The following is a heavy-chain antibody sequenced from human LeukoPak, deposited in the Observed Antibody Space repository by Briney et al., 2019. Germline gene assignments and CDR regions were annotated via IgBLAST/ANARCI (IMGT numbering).Heavy chain of an antibody. V-gene: IGHV3-23*01. CDR3: AKAGSDWYYFDS. Sequence: PSCSLRLSCAASGFTFNTYAMTWVRQAPGKALEGVSDISESGGSTYYEDSVQGRFTISRDNSKNTLYLQMNSLRVEDTAIYYCAKAGSDWYYFDSWGQGTLVTVSS. CDR2: ISESGGST. D-gene: IGHD6-19*01. CDR1: GFTFNTYA. J-gene: IGHJ4*02.